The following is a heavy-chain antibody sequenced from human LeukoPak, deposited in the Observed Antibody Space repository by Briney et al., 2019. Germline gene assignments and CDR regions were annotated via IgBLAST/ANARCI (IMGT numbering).Heavy chain of an antibody. J-gene: IGHJ6*03. V-gene: IGHV1-2*02. D-gene: IGHD3-10*01. CDR2: IYPNSGGI. Sequence: ASVKVSCKASGYTFTGYYMHWVRQAPGQGLEWMGWIYPNSGGINYAQKLQGRVTMTRDTSISTAYMELSRLTSDDTAVYYCAREPYGSGSFRTDYYYMDVWGKGTTVTISS. CDR1: GYTFTGYY. CDR3: AREPYGSGSFRTDYYYMDV.